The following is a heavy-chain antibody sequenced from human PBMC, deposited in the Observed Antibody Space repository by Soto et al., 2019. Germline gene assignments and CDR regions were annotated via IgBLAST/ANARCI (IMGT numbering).Heavy chain of an antibody. D-gene: IGHD3-3*01. J-gene: IGHJ3*02. Sequence: QVQLVQSGAEVKKPGASVKVSCKASGYTFTSYGISWVRQAPGQGLEWMGWISAYNGNTNYAQKLQGRVTMTTDTSTSTAYMGLRSLRSDDTAVYYCARDIAASYDFWSGYSNDAFDIWGQGTMVTVSS. CDR3: ARDIAASYDFWSGYSNDAFDI. CDR2: ISAYNGNT. V-gene: IGHV1-18*01. CDR1: GYTFTSYG.